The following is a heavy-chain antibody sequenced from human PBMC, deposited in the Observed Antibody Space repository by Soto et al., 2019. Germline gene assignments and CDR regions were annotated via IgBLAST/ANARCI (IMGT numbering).Heavy chain of an antibody. CDR2: ISYDGSNK. J-gene: IGHJ4*02. V-gene: IGHV3-30-3*01. Sequence: GGSLRLSWAASGFTFSSCAMRWVRQAPGKGLEWVAVISYDGSNKYYADSVKGRFTISRDNSKNTLYLQMNSLRAEDTAVYYCARHHDYFDYWGQGTLVTVSS. CDR3: ARHHDYFDY. CDR1: GFTFSSCA.